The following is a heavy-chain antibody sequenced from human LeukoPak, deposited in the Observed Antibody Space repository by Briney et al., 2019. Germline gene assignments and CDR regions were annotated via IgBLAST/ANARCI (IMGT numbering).Heavy chain of an antibody. J-gene: IGHJ4*02. D-gene: IGHD3-10*01. CDR3: ARRRWYGGFDF. Sequence: PSQSRSLTGIVSGVSIGSSAYFSGWIRQPPGKGLTWIGSIYYSGKTYYSASLKSRVTMSVDTSKNLFSLRLTSVTAADTAIFYCARRRWYGGFDFWGQGTLVTVSS. CDR2: IYYSGKT. V-gene: IGHV4-39*01. CDR1: GVSIGSSAYF.